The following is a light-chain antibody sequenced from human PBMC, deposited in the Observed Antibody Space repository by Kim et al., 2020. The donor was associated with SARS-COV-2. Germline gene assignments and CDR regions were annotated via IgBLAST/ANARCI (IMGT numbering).Light chain of an antibody. J-gene: IGKJ1*01. CDR2: GAS. V-gene: IGKV3-15*01. Sequence: EVLMAQSPATLSVSPGERVTLSCRASQSVGSSLAWYHQRPGQAPRLLIHGASTRATGTPARFSGSGSGTDFTLTISSLQSEDLGFYYCQQYSNWPPWTFGQGTKVDIK. CDR3: QQYSNWPPWT. CDR1: QSVGSS.